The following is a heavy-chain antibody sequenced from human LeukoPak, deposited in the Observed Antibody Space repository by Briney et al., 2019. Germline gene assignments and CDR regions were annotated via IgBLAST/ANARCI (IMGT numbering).Heavy chain of an antibody. D-gene: IGHD3-10*01. Sequence: RPGGSLRLSCAASGFIFTTYWMNWVRQAPGKGLEWVANIKEDGSEKYYVDSVKGRFTIARGNAKNSLYLQMNSLKAEDTAVYYCARIGDAPGSYYRHFDYWGQGTLVTVSS. CDR3: ARIGDAPGSYYRHFDY. CDR1: GFIFTTYW. J-gene: IGHJ4*02. V-gene: IGHV3-7*01. CDR2: IKEDGSEK.